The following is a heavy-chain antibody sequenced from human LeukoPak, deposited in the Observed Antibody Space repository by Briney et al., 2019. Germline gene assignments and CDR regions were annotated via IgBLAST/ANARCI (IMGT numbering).Heavy chain of an antibody. D-gene: IGHD6-13*01. CDR1: GFTLTSYA. Sequence: GGSLRPSCAASGFTLTSYAMSCVRQAPRKGLEWVSAICRSGGSTYYADSVKGRFTISRDNSKNTLYLKMISLRAEDTAVYYCAKGSAAAGHDYWGQGTLVTVSS. J-gene: IGHJ4*02. CDR2: ICRSGGST. CDR3: AKGSAAAGHDY. V-gene: IGHV3-23*01.